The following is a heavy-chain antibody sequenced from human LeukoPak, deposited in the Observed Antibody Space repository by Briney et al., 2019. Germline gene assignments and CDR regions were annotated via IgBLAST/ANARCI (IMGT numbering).Heavy chain of an antibody. V-gene: IGHV3-33*01. D-gene: IGHD2/OR15-2a*01. CDR2: IWYDGSNK. Sequence: GGSLRLSCAASGFTFSSYGMHWVRQAPGKGLEWVAVIWYDGSNKYYADSVKGRFTISRDNSKNTLYLQMGSLRAEDMAVYYCARVNRANWFDPWGQGTLVTVSS. CDR1: GFTFSSYG. CDR3: ARVNRANWFDP. J-gene: IGHJ5*02.